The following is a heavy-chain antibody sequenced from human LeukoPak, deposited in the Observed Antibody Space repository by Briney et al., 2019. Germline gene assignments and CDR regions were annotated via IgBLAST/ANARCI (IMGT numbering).Heavy chain of an antibody. CDR1: GFTFSSYA. Sequence: QTGGSLRLSCAASGFTFSSYAMSWVRQAPGKGVEWVSAISGSCGSTYYADSVKGRFTISRDNSKNTLYLQMNSLRAEDTAVYYCAKDQYYYDSSGYLGYFDYWGQGTLVTVSS. V-gene: IGHV3-23*01. CDR2: ISGSCGST. J-gene: IGHJ4*02. D-gene: IGHD3-22*01. CDR3: AKDQYYYDSSGYLGYFDY.